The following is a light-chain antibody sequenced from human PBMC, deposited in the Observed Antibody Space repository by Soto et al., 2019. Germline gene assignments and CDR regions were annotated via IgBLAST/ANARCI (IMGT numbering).Light chain of an antibody. Sequence: QSVLTQPPSVSGSPGQSVTISCTGTSSDVGGYNRVSWYQQPPGTAPKLVIYEVIHRPSGVPARFSGSKSGNTASLTISGLQAEDEADYYCYSYTSSSTYVFGTGTKVTVL. CDR1: SSDVGGYNR. J-gene: IGLJ1*01. CDR3: YSYTSSSTYV. V-gene: IGLV2-18*02. CDR2: EVI.